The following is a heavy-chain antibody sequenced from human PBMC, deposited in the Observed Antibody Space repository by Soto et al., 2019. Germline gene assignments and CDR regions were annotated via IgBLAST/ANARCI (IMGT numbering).Heavy chain of an antibody. CDR1: GVTFSNSA. CDR3: AKDLSPWAMVAVVY. J-gene: IGHJ4*02. D-gene: IGHD5-18*01. CDR2: ISGSGGTK. Sequence: PGGSLRLSCAASGVTFSNSALSWVRQAPGKGLEWASVISGSGGTKHYADSVKGRFTISRDNSRNTLYLQMNSLRAEDTAVYYCAKDLSPWAMVAVVYWGQGTLVTVS. V-gene: IGHV3-23*01.